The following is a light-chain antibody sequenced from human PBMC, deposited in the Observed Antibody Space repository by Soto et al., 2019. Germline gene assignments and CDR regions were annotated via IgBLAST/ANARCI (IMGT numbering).Light chain of an antibody. Sequence: DIVMTQSPDSLAVSLGERATINCKSSQSVLYSSNNKNYLAWYQQKAGQPPKLLIYWASTLESGVPDRFSGSGTGTDFTLTISSQQAEDVAVYYCQQYYSSWTFGQGTKVEIK. CDR1: QSVLYSSNNKNY. V-gene: IGKV4-1*01. CDR3: QQYYSSWT. CDR2: WAS. J-gene: IGKJ1*01.